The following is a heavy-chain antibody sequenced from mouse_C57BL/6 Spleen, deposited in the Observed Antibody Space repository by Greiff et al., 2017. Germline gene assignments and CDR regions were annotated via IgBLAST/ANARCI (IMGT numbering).Heavy chain of an antibody. V-gene: IGHV2-2*01. CDR2: IWSGGST. J-gene: IGHJ4*01. Sequence: VKVEESGPGLVQPSQSLSITCTVSGFSLTSYGVHWVRQSPGKGLAWLGVIWSGGSTDYNAAFISRLSISKDNSKSQVFFKMNSLQADDTAIYYCARNRYAMDYWGQGTSVTVSS. CDR1: GFSLTSYG. CDR3: ARNRYAMDY.